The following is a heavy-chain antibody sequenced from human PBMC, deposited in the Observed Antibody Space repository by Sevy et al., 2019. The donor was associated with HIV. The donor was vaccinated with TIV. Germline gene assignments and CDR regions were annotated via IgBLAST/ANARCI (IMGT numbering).Heavy chain of an antibody. CDR3: ARETAADAFDV. V-gene: IGHV3-13*01. Sequence: GGSLRLSCAATAFTFSSYDMHWVRQVAGKGLEWVSSIGLSGDTYFAGSVKGRFTISRDNVKKYLYLQMSSLRAGDTAVYYCARETAADAFDVWGQGTFVTVSS. CDR1: AFTFSSYD. D-gene: IGHD6-13*01. J-gene: IGHJ3*01. CDR2: IGLSGDT.